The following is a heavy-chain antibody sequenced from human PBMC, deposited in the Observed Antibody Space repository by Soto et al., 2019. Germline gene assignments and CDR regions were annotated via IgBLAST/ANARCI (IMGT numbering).Heavy chain of an antibody. V-gene: IGHV1-69*08. CDR2: IIPALGTT. J-gene: IGHJ2*01. CDR3: ARPDFGDYGYFDL. Sequence: QDQLVQSGAEVKKPGSSVKVSCKAFGGPFSSHTFSWVRQAPGQGLEWMGSIIPALGTTTYAQKFQGRVTITADESVTTVYMELNSLRTEDTAVYYWARPDFGDYGYFDLWGRGTLVTVSS. D-gene: IGHD4-17*01. CDR1: GGPFSSHT.